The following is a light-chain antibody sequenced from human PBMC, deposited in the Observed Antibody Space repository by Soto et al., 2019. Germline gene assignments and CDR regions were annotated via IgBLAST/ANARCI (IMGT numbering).Light chain of an antibody. CDR3: QQANSFPLT. V-gene: IGKV1D-12*01. J-gene: IGKJ4*01. Sequence: DIQITLSASSVSASVGDRVTITCRASQNINNWLAWYQQKPGKAPKLLIYTTSSLQSGVPSRFSGSGSGTDFTLTISSLQPEDFATYYCQQANSFPLTFGGGTKVEIK. CDR1: QNINNW. CDR2: TTS.